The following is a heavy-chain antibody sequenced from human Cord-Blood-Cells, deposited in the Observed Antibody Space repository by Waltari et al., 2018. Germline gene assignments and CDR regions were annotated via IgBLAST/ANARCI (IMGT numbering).Heavy chain of an antibody. CDR2: IYHSGST. Sequence: QVQLQESGPGLVKPSETLSLTCAVSGYSISSGYYWGWIRQPPGKGLEGIGGIYHSGSTYYNPALKSRVTVTVDTSKNQFSLKLSSVTAADTAVYYCARDRGITYYDFWSGYYQFDYWGQGTLVTVSS. V-gene: IGHV4-38-2*02. CDR3: ARDRGITYYDFWSGYYQFDY. CDR1: GYSISSGYY. J-gene: IGHJ4*02. D-gene: IGHD3-3*01.